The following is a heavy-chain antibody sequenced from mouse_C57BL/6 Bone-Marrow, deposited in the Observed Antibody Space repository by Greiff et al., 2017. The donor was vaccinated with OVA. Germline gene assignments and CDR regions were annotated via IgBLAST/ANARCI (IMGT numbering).Heavy chain of an antibody. D-gene: IGHD2-4*01. CDR3: ARVDYASWFAY. Sequence: QVQLQQSGAELARPGASVKLSCKASGYTFTSYGISWVKQRPGQGLEWIGEIYPRSGNTYYNEKFKGKATLTADKSSSTAYMELRSLASEDSAVYFSARVDYASWFAYWGQGTLVTVSA. J-gene: IGHJ3*01. CDR2: IYPRSGNT. V-gene: IGHV1-81*01. CDR1: GYTFTSYG.